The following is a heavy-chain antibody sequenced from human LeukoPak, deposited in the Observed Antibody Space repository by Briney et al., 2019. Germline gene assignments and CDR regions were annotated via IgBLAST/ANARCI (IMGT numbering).Heavy chain of an antibody. Sequence: GGSLRLSCAASGFTFSSYAMSWVRQAPGKGLEWVSAISGSGGSIYYADSVKGRFTISRDNSKNTLYLQMNSLRAEDTAVYYCAKDRRVGFMVRGAHFDYWGQGTLVTVSS. J-gene: IGHJ4*02. V-gene: IGHV3-23*01. D-gene: IGHD3-10*01. CDR2: ISGSGGSI. CDR1: GFTFSSYA. CDR3: AKDRRVGFMVRGAHFDY.